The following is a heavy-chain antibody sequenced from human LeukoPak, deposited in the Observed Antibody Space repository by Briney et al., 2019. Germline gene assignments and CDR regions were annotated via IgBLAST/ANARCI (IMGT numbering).Heavy chain of an antibody. CDR2: IKQDGSDK. J-gene: IGHJ4*02. CDR1: GFTFSSHY. Sequence: GESLKISCAASGFTFSSHYMSWVRQAPGKGLEWVANIKQDGSDKYYVDSVKGRFTISRDNAKNSLFLQMNSLRAEDTAVYYCARSPRRALFDYWGQGTLVTVSS. CDR3: ARSPRRALFDY. V-gene: IGHV3-7*01.